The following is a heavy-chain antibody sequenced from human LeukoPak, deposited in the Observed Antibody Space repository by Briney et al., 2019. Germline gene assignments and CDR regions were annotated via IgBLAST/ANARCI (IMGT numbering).Heavy chain of an antibody. CDR3: ARAFQSLGGLSLPDF. J-gene: IGHJ4*02. V-gene: IGHV7-4-1*02. Sequence: ASVKVSCKASGYTFTNYAMNWVRQAPGQGLEWMGWIHPSTGNPTYAQGFTGRFVFSLDTSVSTTYLQISSLKAVDTAVYYCARAFQSLGGLSLPDFWGQGTLVTVSS. CDR2: IHPSTGNP. D-gene: IGHD3-16*02. CDR1: GYTFTNYA.